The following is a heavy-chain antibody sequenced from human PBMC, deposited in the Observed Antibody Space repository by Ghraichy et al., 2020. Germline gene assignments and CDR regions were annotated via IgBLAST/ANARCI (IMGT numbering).Heavy chain of an antibody. CDR3: AREGIYGDNGFGY. CDR2: IYYSGST. D-gene: IGHD4-17*01. V-gene: IGHV4-39*07. Sequence: SETLSLTCTVSGGSISSSSYYWGWIRQPPGKGLEWIGSIYYSGSTYYNPSLKSRVTISVDTSKNQFSLKLSSVTAADTAVYYCAREGIYGDNGFGYWGQGTLVTVSS. J-gene: IGHJ4*02. CDR1: GGSISSSSYY.